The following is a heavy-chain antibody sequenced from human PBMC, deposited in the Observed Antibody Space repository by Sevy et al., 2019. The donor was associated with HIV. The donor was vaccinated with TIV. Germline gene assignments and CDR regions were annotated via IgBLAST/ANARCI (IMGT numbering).Heavy chain of an antibody. D-gene: IGHD2-2*01. CDR2: ISGRSSYI. CDR3: ARDGGCSSTSCLLYFDS. V-gene: IGHV3-21*01. J-gene: IGHJ4*02. CDR1: GFTFSDYY. Sequence: GGSLRLSCAASGFTFSDYYMNWVRQAPGKGLEWVSSISGRSSYIHSADSVRGRFTISRDNAKNSLYLQMNSLRVDDTAVYFCARDGGCSSTSCLLYFDSWGQGALVTVSS.